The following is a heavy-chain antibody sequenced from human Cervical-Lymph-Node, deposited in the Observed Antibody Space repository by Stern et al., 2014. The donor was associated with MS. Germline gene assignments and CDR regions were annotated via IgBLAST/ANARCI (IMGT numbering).Heavy chain of an antibody. J-gene: IGHJ5*02. CDR1: GYNFIAHD. V-gene: IGHV1-2*06. D-gene: IGHD6-25*01. CDR3: ARDFASSGPNWFDP. CDR2: IDPNRCGT. Sequence: QVQLVQSGAEVEEPGASLQVSCRASGYNFIAHDIHWVRQAPGQGLEWVGRIDPNRCGTNLAQKFQGRVTMTRDTSSSTAYLEVTRLTSDDTAVYYCARDFASSGPNWFDPWGQGTLVTVSS.